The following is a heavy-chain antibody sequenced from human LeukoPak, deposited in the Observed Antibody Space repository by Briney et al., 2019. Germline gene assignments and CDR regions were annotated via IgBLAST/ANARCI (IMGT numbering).Heavy chain of an antibody. CDR2: IKQDGSEK. J-gene: IGHJ6*03. CDR3: ARDGKDGYNYGYYYYMDV. Sequence: GGSLRLSCAASGFTFGSNWMSWVRQAPGKGMEWVANIKQDGSEKYYVDSVKGRFTISRDNAKNSLYLQMNSLRAEDTAVYYCARDGKDGYNYGYYYYMDVWGKGTTVTVSS. V-gene: IGHV3-7*01. D-gene: IGHD5-24*01. CDR1: GFTFGSNW.